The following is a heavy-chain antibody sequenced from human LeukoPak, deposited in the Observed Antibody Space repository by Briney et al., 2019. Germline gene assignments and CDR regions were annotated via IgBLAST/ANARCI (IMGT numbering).Heavy chain of an antibody. D-gene: IGHD4/OR15-4a*01. V-gene: IGHV3-23*01. CDR2: ISGSGGST. CDR1: GFTFSSYA. Sequence: NPGGSLRLSCAASGFTFSSYAMSWVRQAPGKGLEWVSAISGSGGSTYYADSVKGRFTISRDNSKNTLYLQMNSLRAEDTAVYYCARRAGAYSHPYDYWGQGTLVTVSS. J-gene: IGHJ4*02. CDR3: ARRAGAYSHPYDY.